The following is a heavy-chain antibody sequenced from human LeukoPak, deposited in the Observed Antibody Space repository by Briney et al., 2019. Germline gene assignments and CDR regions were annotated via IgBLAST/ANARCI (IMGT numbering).Heavy chain of an antibody. D-gene: IGHD1-26*01. CDR3: ARIKIVGTTDGGLFDY. CDR1: GYSFTRSW. J-gene: IGHJ4*02. Sequence: ESLKISCKGSGYSFTRSWIGWVRQMPGKGLEWMGIIYPGDSETRYSPSFQGQVTISVDKSISTAYLQWSSLKASDTAMYYCARIKIVGTTDGGLFDYWGQGTLVTVSS. V-gene: IGHV5-51*01. CDR2: IYPGDSET.